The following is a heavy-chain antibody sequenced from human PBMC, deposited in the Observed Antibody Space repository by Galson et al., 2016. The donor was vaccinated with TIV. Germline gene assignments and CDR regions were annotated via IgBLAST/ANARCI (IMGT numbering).Heavy chain of an antibody. CDR2: ITASGLRT. J-gene: IGHJ4*02. D-gene: IGHD5-12*01. V-gene: IGHV3-23*01. CDR3: AKETSSGFSGYGYLDY. CDR1: GFTFSSYA. Sequence: SLRLSCAASGFTFSSYAMSWVRQAPGRGLEWVSSITASGLRTYFPDSVKGRFTISRDNSENTVYLQMNSLRAEDTAVYYCAKETSSGFSGYGYLDYWGQGTLVTVSS.